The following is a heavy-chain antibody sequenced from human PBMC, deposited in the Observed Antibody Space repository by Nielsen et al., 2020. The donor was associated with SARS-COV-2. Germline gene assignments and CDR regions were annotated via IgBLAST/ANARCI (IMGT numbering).Heavy chain of an antibody. CDR2: IWYDGSNK. CDR3: AKDLGGYGGYYYGMDV. CDR1: GFTFSSYG. J-gene: IGHJ6*02. D-gene: IGHD2-8*02. Sequence: GGSLRLSCAASGFTFSSYGMHWVRQAPGKGLEWVAVIWYDGSNKYYADSVKGRFTISRDNSKNTLYLQMNSLRAEDTAVYYCAKDLGGYGGYYYGMDVWGQGTTVTVSS. V-gene: IGHV3-30*02.